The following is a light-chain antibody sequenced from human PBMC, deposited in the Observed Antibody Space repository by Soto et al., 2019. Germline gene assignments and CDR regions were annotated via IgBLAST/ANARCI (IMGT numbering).Light chain of an antibody. J-gene: IGKJ1*01. CDR3: QQYNNWRWT. CDR1: QSVSSN. CDR2: GAS. Sequence: EIVMTQSPATLSVSPGERATLSCRASQSVSSNLAWYQQKPGQAPRHLIYGASTRATGIPARFSGSGSGTEFTLTISSLQSEDFAVYYCQQYNNWRWTFGQGTKVEIK. V-gene: IGKV3-15*01.